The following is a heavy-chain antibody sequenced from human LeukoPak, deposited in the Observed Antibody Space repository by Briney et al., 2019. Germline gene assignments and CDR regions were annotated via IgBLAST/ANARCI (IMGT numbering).Heavy chain of an antibody. CDR1: GLTFSNYN. Sequence: PGGSLRLSCAASGLTFSNYNMNWVRQAPGKGLEWVSYISSRSSAIYYADSVKGRFTISRDNAENSLSLQMNSLRDEDTAVYLCASNHGSGWYVGEYWGQGILVTVSS. J-gene: IGHJ4*02. CDR3: ASNHGSGWYVGEY. V-gene: IGHV3-48*02. D-gene: IGHD6-19*01. CDR2: ISSRSSAI.